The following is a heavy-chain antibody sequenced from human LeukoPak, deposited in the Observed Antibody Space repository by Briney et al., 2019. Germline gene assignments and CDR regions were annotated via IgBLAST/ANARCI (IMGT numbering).Heavy chain of an antibody. V-gene: IGHV3-23*01. D-gene: IGHD3-3*01. CDR2: ISGSGGST. CDR1: GFTFSSYA. CDR3: AKVGRFLEWLSPLAGFDY. J-gene: IGHJ4*02. Sequence: GASLRLSCAASGFTFSSYAMSWVRQAPGKGLEWVSAISGSGGSTYYADSVKGRFTISRDNSKNTLYLQMNSLRAEDTAVYYCAKVGRFLEWLSPLAGFDYWGQGTLVTVSS.